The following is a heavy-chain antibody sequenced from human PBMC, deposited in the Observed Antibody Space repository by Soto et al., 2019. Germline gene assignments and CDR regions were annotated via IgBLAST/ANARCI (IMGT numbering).Heavy chain of an antibody. CDR1: GGTFSSYT. J-gene: IGHJ3*02. Sequence: QVQLVQSGAEVKKPGSSVKVSCKASGGTFSSYTISWVRQAPGQGLEWMGRILPILGIANYAQKFQGIVTIPADKATSTAYMALSSMRSEDTDVYYCAREWGTDGCAFDIWGQGTMVTVSS. D-gene: IGHD3-10*01. CDR2: ILPILGIA. V-gene: IGHV1-69*08. CDR3: AREWGTDGCAFDI.